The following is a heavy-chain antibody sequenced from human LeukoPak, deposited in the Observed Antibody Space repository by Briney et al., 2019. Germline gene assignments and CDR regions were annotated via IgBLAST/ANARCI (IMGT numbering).Heavy chain of an antibody. CDR1: GGSISSYY. J-gene: IGHJ6*03. CDR3: ARGSAGTANYYYYYYMDV. V-gene: IGHV4-59*01. Sequence: SETLSLTCTVSGGSISSYYWSWIRQPPGKGLEWIGYIYYSGSTNYNPSLKSRVTISVDTSKNQFSLKLSSVTAADTAVYYCARGSAGTANYYYYYYMDVWGKGTTVTVSS. D-gene: IGHD6-19*01. CDR2: IYYSGST.